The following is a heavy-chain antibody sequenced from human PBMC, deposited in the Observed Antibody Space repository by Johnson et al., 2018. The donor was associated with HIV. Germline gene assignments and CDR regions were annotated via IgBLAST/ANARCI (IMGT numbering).Heavy chain of an antibody. V-gene: IGHV3-7*01. Sequence: MLLVESGGGLVQPGGSLRLSCAASGFTFSSYWMSWVRQAPGEGLEWVANIKQDGSEKYYVDSVKGRFTISRDNAKNSLYLQMNSLRAEDTAVYYCASEAGPDIVGAADDAFDIWGQGTMVTVSS. D-gene: IGHD1-26*01. CDR3: ASEAGPDIVGAADDAFDI. CDR1: GFTFSSYW. CDR2: IKQDGSEK. J-gene: IGHJ3*02.